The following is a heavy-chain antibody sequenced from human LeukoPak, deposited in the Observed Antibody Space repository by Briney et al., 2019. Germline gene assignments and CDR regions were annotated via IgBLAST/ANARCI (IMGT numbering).Heavy chain of an antibody. V-gene: IGHV4-34*01. CDR3: ARSAFNYYGSGHNWSDP. CDR2: INHSGST. Sequence: SETLSLTCAVYGGSFSGYYWSWIRQPPGKGLEWIGEINHSGSTNYNPSLKSRVTISVDTSKNQFSLKLSSVTAADTAVYYCARSAFNYYGSGHNWSDPWGQGTLVTVSS. D-gene: IGHD3-10*01. J-gene: IGHJ5*02. CDR1: GGSFSGYY.